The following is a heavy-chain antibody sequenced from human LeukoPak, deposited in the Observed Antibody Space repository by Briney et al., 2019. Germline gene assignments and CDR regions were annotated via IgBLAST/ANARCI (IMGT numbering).Heavy chain of an antibody. CDR1: GGSISSYY. V-gene: IGHV4-59*06. CDR3: ARTWSYGSGSYLTFDY. D-gene: IGHD3-10*01. Sequence: MPSETLSLTCTVSGGSISSYYWSWIRQPPGKGLEWIGYIYYSGSTYYKPSLKSRVTISVDTSKNQFSLKLSSVTAADTAVYYCARTWSYGSGSYLTFDYWGQGTLVTVSS. J-gene: IGHJ4*02. CDR2: IYYSGST.